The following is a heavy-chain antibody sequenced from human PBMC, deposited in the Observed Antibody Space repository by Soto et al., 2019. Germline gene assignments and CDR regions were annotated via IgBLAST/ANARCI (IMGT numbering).Heavy chain of an antibody. D-gene: IGHD2-2*01. J-gene: IGHJ4*02. Sequence: ASVKVSCKASGYTFTSYGISWVRQAPGQGLEWMGWISAYNGNTNYAQKLQGRVTMTTDTSTSKAYMELRSLRSDDTAVYYCARARDIVVVQAARYWGQGTLVTVSS. V-gene: IGHV1-18*01. CDR2: ISAYNGNT. CDR1: GYTFTSYG. CDR3: ARARDIVVVQAARY.